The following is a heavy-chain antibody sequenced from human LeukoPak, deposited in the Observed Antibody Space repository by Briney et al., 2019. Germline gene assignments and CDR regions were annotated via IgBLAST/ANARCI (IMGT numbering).Heavy chain of an antibody. V-gene: IGHV3-30*03. D-gene: IGHD3-10*01. J-gene: IGHJ4*02. Sequence: GGSLRLSCAASGFTFSSYGTHWVRQAPGKGLEWVAVISYDGSNKYYADSVKGRFTISRDNAKNSLYLQMSSLRAEDTAVYYCARETDGSGSSPVYFGYWGQGTLVTVSS. CDR3: ARETDGSGSSPVYFGY. CDR2: ISYDGSNK. CDR1: GFTFSSYG.